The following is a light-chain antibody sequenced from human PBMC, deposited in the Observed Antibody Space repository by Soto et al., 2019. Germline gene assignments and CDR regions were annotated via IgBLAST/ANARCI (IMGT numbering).Light chain of an antibody. CDR1: SSDVGNYNL. Sequence: QAVVTQPASVSGSPGQSITISCTGTSSDVGNYNLVSWYQQHPGKAPKLIIYEGTKRPSGVSNRFSVSKSGNTASLTISGLQAEDEADYYCCSYAGSSSLVFGGGTKLTV. CDR2: EGT. CDR3: CSYAGSSSLV. V-gene: IGLV2-23*01. J-gene: IGLJ3*02.